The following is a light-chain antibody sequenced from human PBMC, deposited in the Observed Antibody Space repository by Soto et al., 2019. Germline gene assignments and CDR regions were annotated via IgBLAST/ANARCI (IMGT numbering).Light chain of an antibody. V-gene: IGKV3-20*01. CDR1: QSITNNY. Sequence: EIVLTQSPGTLSFSPGERATLSCRASQSITNNYLAWYQQKAGQVPRLLLYGASTRPTGIPDRLSGSGSGTDFTLTIASREPDESGVYYCKHQGSSPRTFGLGSKLDIK. CDR3: KHQGSSPRT. J-gene: IGKJ1*01. CDR2: GAS.